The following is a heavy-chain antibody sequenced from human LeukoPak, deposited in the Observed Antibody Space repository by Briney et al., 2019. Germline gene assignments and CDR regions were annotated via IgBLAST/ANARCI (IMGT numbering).Heavy chain of an antibody. CDR1: GYSISSGYS. CDR3: ARDYDNDAFDI. D-gene: IGHD3-9*01. J-gene: IGHJ3*02. CDR2: IYYSGST. Sequence: SETLSLTCTVSGYSISSGYSWGWIRQPPGKGLEWIGYIYYSGSTNYNSSFKSRVSISIDTSKNQFSLKLSSVTAADTAVYYCARDYDNDAFDIWGQGTMVTVFS. V-gene: IGHV4-61*01.